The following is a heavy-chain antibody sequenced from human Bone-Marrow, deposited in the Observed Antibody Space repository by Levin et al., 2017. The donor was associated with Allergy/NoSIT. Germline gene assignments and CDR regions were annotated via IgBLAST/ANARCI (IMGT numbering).Heavy chain of an antibody. CDR2: ISYDGSNR. CDR1: GFTFSNYG. CDR3: ARRKKVVEAAIHYYGMDV. J-gene: IGHJ6*02. V-gene: IGHV3-30-3*01. Sequence: GGSLRLSCAASGFTFSNYGMHWVRQAPGKGLEWVAGISYDGSNRHSADSVKGRFTISRDNSKNTLYLQMNSQRTEDTAMYYCARRKKVVEAAIHYYGMDVWGQGTTVTVSS. D-gene: IGHD2-15*01.